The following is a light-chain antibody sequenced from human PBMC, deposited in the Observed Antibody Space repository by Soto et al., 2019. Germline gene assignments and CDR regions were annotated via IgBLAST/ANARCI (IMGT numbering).Light chain of an antibody. J-gene: IGKJ2*01. Sequence: DIQMTQSPSSLSASVGDRVTITCRASQSINSYLNWYQQKPGRAPKLLVYAASTLQSGVPSRFTGSGSGTDCTLTINSLQAEDFATYYCQQSYSTPYTFGQGTKLEIK. V-gene: IGKV1-39*01. CDR2: AAS. CDR1: QSINSY. CDR3: QQSYSTPYT.